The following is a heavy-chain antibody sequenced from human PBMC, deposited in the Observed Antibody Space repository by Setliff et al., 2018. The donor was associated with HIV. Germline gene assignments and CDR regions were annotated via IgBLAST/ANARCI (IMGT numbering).Heavy chain of an antibody. CDR2: MNPNSGNT. V-gene: IGHV1-8*01. Sequence: ASVKVSCKASGYTFTSYDINWVRQATGQGLEWMGWMNPNSGNTGYAQKFQGRVTMTRNTSISTAYMALSSLRSEDTAVYYCASGPLYSSSWSLVYYYYYGMDVWGQGRTVTVSS. CDR1: GYTFTSYD. J-gene: IGHJ6*02. CDR3: ASGPLYSSSWSLVYYYYYGMDV. D-gene: IGHD6-13*01.